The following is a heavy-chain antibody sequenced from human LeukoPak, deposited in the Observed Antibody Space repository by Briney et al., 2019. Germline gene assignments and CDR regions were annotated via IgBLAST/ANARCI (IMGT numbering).Heavy chain of an antibody. Sequence: GGSLRLSCASSGFTFDDYAMHWVRQAPGKGLEWVSGISWNSGSIGYADSVKGRFTISRDNAKNSLYVQMNSLRAEDMALYYCAKDEFVASDFTGAFDIWGQGTMVTVSS. CDR1: GFTFDDYA. CDR3: AKDEFVASDFTGAFDI. CDR2: ISWNSGSI. D-gene: IGHD2-8*02. J-gene: IGHJ3*02. V-gene: IGHV3-9*03.